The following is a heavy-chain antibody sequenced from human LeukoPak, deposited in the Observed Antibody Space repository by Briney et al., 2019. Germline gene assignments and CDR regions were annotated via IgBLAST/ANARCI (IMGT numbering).Heavy chain of an antibody. CDR1: YSFTANA. Sequence: ASVKVSCKARYSFTANAVNWVRQAPGQGLEWMGWINTNTETPMYAQGFTGRFVFSLDTSVITAYLQISSLKAEDTAVYYCATGDWFDPWGQGTLVIVSS. CDR2: INTNTETP. CDR3: ATGDWFDP. V-gene: IGHV7-4-1*02. J-gene: IGHJ5*02.